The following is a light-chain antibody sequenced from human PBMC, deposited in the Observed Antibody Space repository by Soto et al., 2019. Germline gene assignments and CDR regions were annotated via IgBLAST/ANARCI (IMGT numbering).Light chain of an antibody. CDR3: PPYYTTPPYT. J-gene: IGKJ2*01. V-gene: IGKV4-1*01. Sequence: DIVMTQSPDSLAVSLGERAAINCKSSQSILFTSNNKNYLAWYQQKPGQPPKLLIYWASTRECGVPDRFSGSGSGTDFTLTISSLQAEAVAVYYGPPYYTTPPYTFGQGTKVAIK. CDR1: QSILFTSNNKNY. CDR2: WAS.